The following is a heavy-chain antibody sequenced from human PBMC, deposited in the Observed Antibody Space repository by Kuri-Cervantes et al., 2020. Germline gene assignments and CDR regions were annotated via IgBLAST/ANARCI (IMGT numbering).Heavy chain of an antibody. CDR3: ASLYGSGSYGARPLDY. V-gene: IGHV3-33*01. CDR1: GFTFSSYG. J-gene: IGHJ4*02. D-gene: IGHD3-10*01. CDR2: IWYDGSNK. Sequence: GESLKISCAASGFTFSSYGMYWVRQAPGKGLEWVAVIWYDGSNKYYADSVKGRFTISRDNSKNTLSLQMNSLRAEDTAVYYCASLYGSGSYGARPLDYWGQGTLVTDSS.